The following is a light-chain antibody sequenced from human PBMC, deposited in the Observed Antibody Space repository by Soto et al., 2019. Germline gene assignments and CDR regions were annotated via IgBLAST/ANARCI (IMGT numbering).Light chain of an antibody. J-gene: IGKJ2*01. V-gene: IGKV3-20*01. Sequence: EIVLTQSPGTLSLAPGDRATLSRRASQAVNSNYLAWYQQKPGRAPTVLIYGASFRATGIPDRFSGSGTGRDFTLTISRLEPEDFALYHCQHYDGSPTFGRGTKLEI. CDR1: QAVNSNY. CDR2: GAS. CDR3: QHYDGSPT.